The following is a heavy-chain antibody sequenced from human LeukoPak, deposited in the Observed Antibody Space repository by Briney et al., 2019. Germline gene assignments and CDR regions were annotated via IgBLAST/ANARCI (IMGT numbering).Heavy chain of an antibody. J-gene: IGHJ5*02. V-gene: IGHV3-15*01. Sequence: GGSLRLSCAASGFTFSNAWMSWVRQAPGEGLEWVGRIKSKTDGGTTEHAAPVKGRFTISRDDSKNMLYLQMNSLKTEDTAVYYCTTVRFDWNYVWFDPWGQGTLVTVSS. CDR3: TTVRFDWNYVWFDP. CDR1: GFTFSNAW. D-gene: IGHD1-7*01. CDR2: IKSKTDGGTT.